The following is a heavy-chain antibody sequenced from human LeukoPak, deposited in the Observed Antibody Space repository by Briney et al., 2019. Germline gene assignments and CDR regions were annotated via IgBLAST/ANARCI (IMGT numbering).Heavy chain of an antibody. CDR1: GGSISSGRYY. Sequence: PSETLSLTCTVSGGSISSGRYYWSWIRQPAGKGLEWIGRIYTSGSTNYNPSLKSRVTISVDPSKNQFSLRLSSVTAADPAVYYCARDYYGSGYYYYYMDVWGKGTTVTISS. CDR3: ARDYYGSGYYYYYMDV. CDR2: IYTSGST. J-gene: IGHJ6*03. V-gene: IGHV4-61*02. D-gene: IGHD3-10*01.